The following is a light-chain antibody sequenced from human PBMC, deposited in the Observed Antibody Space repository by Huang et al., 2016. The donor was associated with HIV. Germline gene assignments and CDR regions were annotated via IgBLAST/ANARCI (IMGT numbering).Light chain of an antibody. J-gene: IGKJ4*01. CDR2: GAS. V-gene: IGKV3-15*01. CDR3: QQYNNWPPLT. CDR1: QSVSSN. Sequence: EIVMTQSPATLSVSPGERATLSCRASQSVSSNLAWYQHKPGQAPRLLIYGASTRATCIPARFSGSGSGTEFILTISSLQSEDIAVYYCQQYNNWPPLTFGGGTKVEIK.